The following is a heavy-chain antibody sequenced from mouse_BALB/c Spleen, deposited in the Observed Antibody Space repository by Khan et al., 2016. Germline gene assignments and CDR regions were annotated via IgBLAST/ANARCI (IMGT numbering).Heavy chain of an antibody. D-gene: IGHD2-14*01. V-gene: IGHV5-17*02. CDR2: ISSGSSTI. J-gene: IGHJ3*01. CDR1: GFIFSTFG. Sequence: EVELVESGGGLVQPGGSRKLSCAASGFIFSTFGMHWVRQAPEKGLEWVAYISSGSSTIYYANTVKGRFTISRDNPKNTLFLQMTSLRSEDTAMYYSAREGNRYDSWFTYWGQGTLVTVSA. CDR3: AREGNRYDSWFTY.